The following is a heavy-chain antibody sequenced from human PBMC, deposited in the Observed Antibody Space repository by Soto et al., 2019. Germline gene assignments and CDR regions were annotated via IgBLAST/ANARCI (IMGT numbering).Heavy chain of an antibody. CDR1: GGSISSSSYY. J-gene: IGHJ6*02. V-gene: IGHV4-39*01. CDR2: IYYSGST. D-gene: IGHD6-19*01. Sequence: SETLSLTCTVSGGSISSSSYYWGWIRQPPGKGLEWIGSIYYSGSTYYNPSLKSRVTISVDTSKNQFSLKLSSVTAADTAVYYCARPSTGYSSGLYYYYGMDVWGQRTTVTVPS. CDR3: ARPSTGYSSGLYYYYGMDV.